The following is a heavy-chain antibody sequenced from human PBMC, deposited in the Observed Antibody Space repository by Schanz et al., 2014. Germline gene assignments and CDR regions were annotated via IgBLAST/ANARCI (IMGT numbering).Heavy chain of an antibody. Sequence: EVQLLESGGGLVQPGGSLRLSCAASGFTFSAYAMTWVRQIPGKGLEWVSAISASGGTTYYADSVKGRFTISRDNSKNTLYLQMNSLRAEDTAVYYCAKTPREYCNYDNCPNWFDSWGQGTLLTAAS. D-gene: IGHD2-15*01. CDR1: GFTFSAYA. J-gene: IGHJ5*01. CDR3: AKTPREYCNYDNCPNWFDS. CDR2: ISASGGTT. V-gene: IGHV3-23*01.